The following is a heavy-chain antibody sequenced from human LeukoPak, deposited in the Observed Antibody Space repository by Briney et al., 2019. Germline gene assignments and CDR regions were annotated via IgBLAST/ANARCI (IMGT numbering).Heavy chain of an antibody. CDR3: AKSQSDYYDSSGDYYFDY. D-gene: IGHD3-22*01. CDR2: ISWDGGST. J-gene: IGHJ4*02. CDR1: GFTFDDYT. V-gene: IGHV3-43*01. Sequence: PGGSLRLSCAAPGFTFDDYTMHWVRQAPGKGLEWVSVISWDGGSTYYADSVKGRFTISRDNSKNSLYLQMNSLRTEDTALYYCAKSQSDYYDSSGDYYFDYWGQGTLVTVSS.